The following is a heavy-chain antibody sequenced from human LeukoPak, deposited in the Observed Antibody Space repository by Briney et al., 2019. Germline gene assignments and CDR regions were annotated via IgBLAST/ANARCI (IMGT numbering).Heavy chain of an antibody. CDR3: ARVDYYGSGSNFDY. Sequence: ASVKVSCKASGYTFTSYYMHWVRQAPGQGLEWMGWMNPNSGNTGYAQKFQGRVTMTRNTSISTAYMELSSLRSEDTAVYYCARVDYYGSGSNFDYWGQGTLVTVSS. CDR1: GYTFTSYY. CDR2: MNPNSGNT. D-gene: IGHD3-10*01. J-gene: IGHJ4*02. V-gene: IGHV1-8*02.